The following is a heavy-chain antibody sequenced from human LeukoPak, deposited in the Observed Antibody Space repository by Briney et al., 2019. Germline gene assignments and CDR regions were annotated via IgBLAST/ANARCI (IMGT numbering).Heavy chain of an antibody. CDR1: GGSVSSGSYY. V-gene: IGHV4-61*01. J-gene: IGHJ6*02. D-gene: IGHD3-22*01. CDR2: IYYSGST. CDR3: ARARYYYDSSGYYGYYYYGMDV. Sequence: NPSETLSLTCTVSGGSVSSGSYYWSWIRQPPGKGLEWIGYIYYSGSTNYNPSLKSRVTISVDTSKNQFSLKLSSVTAADTAVYYCARARYYYDSSGYYGYYYYGMDVWGQGATVTVSS.